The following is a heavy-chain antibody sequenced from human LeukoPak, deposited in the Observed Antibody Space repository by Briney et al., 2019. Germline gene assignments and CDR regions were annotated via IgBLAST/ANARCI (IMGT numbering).Heavy chain of an antibody. CDR1: GGSISSYY. V-gene: IGHV4-59*01. J-gene: IGHJ5*02. CDR2: IYYSGST. Sequence: PSETLSLTCTVSGGSISSYYWSWIRQPPGKGLEWIGYIYYSGSTNYNPSLKSRVTISVDTSKNQFSLKLSSVTAADTAVYYCARGPPTIFNPWGQGTLVTVSS. CDR3: ARGPPTIFNP. D-gene: IGHD3-3*01.